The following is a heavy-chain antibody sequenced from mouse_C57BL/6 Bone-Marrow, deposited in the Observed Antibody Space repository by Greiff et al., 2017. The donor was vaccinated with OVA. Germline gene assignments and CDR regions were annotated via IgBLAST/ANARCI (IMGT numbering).Heavy chain of an antibody. CDR1: GYTFTSYW. CDR3: TREDMRYGYDGVYFDY. Sequence: EVQLQQSGTVLARPGASVKMSCKTSGYTFTSYWMHWVKQRPGQGLEWIGAIYPGNSDTSYNQKFKGKAKLTAVTSASTAYMELSSLTNEDSAVYYCTREDMRYGYDGVYFDYWGQGTTLTVSS. CDR2: IYPGNSDT. V-gene: IGHV1-5*01. J-gene: IGHJ2*01. D-gene: IGHD2-2*01.